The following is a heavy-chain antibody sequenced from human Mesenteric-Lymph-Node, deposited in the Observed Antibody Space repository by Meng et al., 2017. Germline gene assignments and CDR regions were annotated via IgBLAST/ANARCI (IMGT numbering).Heavy chain of an antibody. CDR2: INSDGSTT. V-gene: IGHV3-74*01. D-gene: IGHD6-13*01. J-gene: IGHJ3*02. Sequence: GESLKISCAASGFTFSSYWMLWVRQAPGKGLVEISHINSDGSTTTHADSVKGRFTISRDNTKNTLYLQMNSLRAEDTAVYYCARGRTLAAGGTDSFYIWGQGTMVTVSS. CDR1: GFTFSSYW. CDR3: ARGRTLAAGGTDSFYI.